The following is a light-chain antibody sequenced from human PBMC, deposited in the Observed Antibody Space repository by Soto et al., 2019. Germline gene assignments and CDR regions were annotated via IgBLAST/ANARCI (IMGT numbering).Light chain of an antibody. CDR3: QQQDILPIT. Sequence: EALLSHTPLTLSLSLGDTDSLSRTAPQNLSRYFLAWYQNKPGQAPRLLISGASRRATGIPDRFSGAGSGTDFNLTISRLETEDFALYECQQQDILPITFGQGTQLDIK. V-gene: IGKV3-20*01. J-gene: IGKJ5*01. CDR1: QNLSRYF. CDR2: GAS.